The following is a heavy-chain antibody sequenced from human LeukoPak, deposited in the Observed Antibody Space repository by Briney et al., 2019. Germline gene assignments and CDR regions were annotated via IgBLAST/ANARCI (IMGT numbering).Heavy chain of an antibody. V-gene: IGHV4-31*03. J-gene: IGHJ5*02. CDR1: GGSISSGGYY. CDR3: ARDSRYSYVLFDP. D-gene: IGHD5-18*01. Sequence: KTSETLSLTCTVSGGSISSGGYYWSWIRQHPGKGLEWIGYIYYSGSTYYNPSLKSRVTISVDTSKNQFSLKLSSVTAADTAVYYCARDSRYSYVLFDPWGQGTLVTVSS. CDR2: IYYSGST.